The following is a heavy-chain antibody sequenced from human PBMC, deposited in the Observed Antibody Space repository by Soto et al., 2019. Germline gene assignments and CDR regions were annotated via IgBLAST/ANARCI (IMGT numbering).Heavy chain of an antibody. Sequence: ASVKVSCKASGYTFTSYGISWVRQAPGQGLERMGWISAYNGNTNYAQKLQGRVTMTTDTSTSTAYMELRSLRSDDTAVYYCAREGILRYFDWPQGSLDYCGQGTLVTVSS. J-gene: IGHJ4*02. CDR1: GYTFTSYG. CDR2: ISAYNGNT. V-gene: IGHV1-18*01. CDR3: AREGILRYFDWPQGSLDY. D-gene: IGHD3-9*01.